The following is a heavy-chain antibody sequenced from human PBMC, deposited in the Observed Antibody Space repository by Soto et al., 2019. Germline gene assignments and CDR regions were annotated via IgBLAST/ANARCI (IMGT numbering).Heavy chain of an antibody. CDR2: IIPIFGTP. CDR3: AGGVWRGYSEYYYGMDV. V-gene: IGHV1-69*13. J-gene: IGHJ6*02. D-gene: IGHD3-3*01. CDR1: GGTFISYS. Sequence: ASVKVSCKVFGGTFISYSFSWVRQAPGQGPEWMGGIIPIFGTPNYAQNFQGRVTITADGSTSTAYMELSSLRPGDTAVCYCAGGVWRGYSEYYYGMDVWGQGTTVTVSS.